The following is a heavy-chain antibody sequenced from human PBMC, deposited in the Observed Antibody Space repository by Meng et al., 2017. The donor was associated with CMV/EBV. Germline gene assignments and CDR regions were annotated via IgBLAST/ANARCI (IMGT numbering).Heavy chain of an antibody. V-gene: IGHV3-30*02. Sequence: GGSLRLSCAASGFTFSSYGMHWVRQAPGKGLEWVAFIRYDGSNKYYADSVKGRFTISRDNSKNTLYLQMNSLRAEDTAVYYCARRPGIRSGSYYNWFDPWGQGTLVTVSS. CDR2: IRYDGSNK. CDR3: ARRPGIRSGSYYNWFDP. D-gene: IGHD1-26*01. CDR1: GFTFSSYG. J-gene: IGHJ5*02.